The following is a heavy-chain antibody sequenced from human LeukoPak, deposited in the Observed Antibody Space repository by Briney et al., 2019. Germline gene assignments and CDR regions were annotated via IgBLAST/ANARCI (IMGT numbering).Heavy chain of an antibody. CDR1: GFTFSSYW. CDR2: IKQDGSEK. D-gene: IGHD3-3*01. V-gene: IGHV3-7*01. Sequence: PGGSLRLSCTASGFTFSSYWMSWVRQAPGKGLEWVANIKQDGSEKYYVDSVKGRFTISRDNAKNSLYLQMNSVRAEDTAVYYCARVGYDFWSGYSAFDYWGQGTLVTVSS. CDR3: ARVGYDFWSGYSAFDY. J-gene: IGHJ4*02.